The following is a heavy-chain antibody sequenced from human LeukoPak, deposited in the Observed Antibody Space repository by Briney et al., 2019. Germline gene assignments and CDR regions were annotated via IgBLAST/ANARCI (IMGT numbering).Heavy chain of an antibody. J-gene: IGHJ4*02. V-gene: IGHV4-61*02. Sequence: SQTLSLTCTVSGGSISSGSYYWSWIRQPAGKGLEWIGRIYTSGSTNYNPSLKSRVTISVDKSKNQFSLKLSSVTAADTAVYYCARDHRSSGWYSAAFDYWGQGTLVTVSS. CDR2: IYTSGST. D-gene: IGHD6-19*01. CDR1: GGSISSGSYY. CDR3: ARDHRSSGWYSAAFDY.